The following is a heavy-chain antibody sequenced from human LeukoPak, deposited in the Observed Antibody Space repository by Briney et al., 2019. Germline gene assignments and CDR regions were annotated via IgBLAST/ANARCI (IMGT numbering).Heavy chain of an antibody. J-gene: IGHJ4*02. D-gene: IGHD3-22*01. Sequence: GGSLRLSCAASGFTFSSYSMNWVRQAPGKGLEWVSYISSSSSTIYYADSVKGRFTISRDNAKNSLYLQMNSLRAEDTAVYYCARDSTSGYYPTDYWGQGTLVTVSS. CDR1: GFTFSSYS. V-gene: IGHV3-48*01. CDR3: ARDSTSGYYPTDY. CDR2: ISSSSSTI.